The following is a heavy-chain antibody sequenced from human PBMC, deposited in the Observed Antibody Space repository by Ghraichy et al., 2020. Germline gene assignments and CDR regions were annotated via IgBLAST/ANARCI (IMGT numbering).Heavy chain of an antibody. CDR1: GFTFSSYA. Sequence: GGSLRLSCAASGFTFSSYAMSWVRQAPGKGLEWVSVISGSDDSTYYADSVKGRFTISRDNSKNTLYLQMNSLRAEDTAVYYCAKFTGGGRLQAIDYWGQGTLVTVSS. D-gene: IGHD2-8*02. CDR3: AKFTGGGRLQAIDY. V-gene: IGHV3-23*01. J-gene: IGHJ4*02. CDR2: ISGSDDST.